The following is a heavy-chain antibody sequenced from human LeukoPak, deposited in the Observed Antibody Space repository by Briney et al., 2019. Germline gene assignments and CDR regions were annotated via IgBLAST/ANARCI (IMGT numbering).Heavy chain of an antibody. Sequence: SETLSLTCTVSGVSISSYYWTWIRQPPGKGLEWIGYIYSSGSTNYSPSLKSRVTISIDTSKNQFSLRLSSVTAADTAVYFCARDRGGDYDSSGSQYLFDYWGQGALVTVSS. V-gene: IGHV4-59*01. CDR3: ARDRGGDYDSSGSQYLFDY. CDR1: GVSISSYY. J-gene: IGHJ4*02. CDR2: IYSSGST. D-gene: IGHD3-22*01.